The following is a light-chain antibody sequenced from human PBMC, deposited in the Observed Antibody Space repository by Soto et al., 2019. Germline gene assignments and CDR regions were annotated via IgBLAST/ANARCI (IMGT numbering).Light chain of an antibody. V-gene: IGLV2-14*01. CDR3: SSYTSSSTSYV. CDR2: DVS. Sequence: QSVLTQPASGSGSPGQSITISCTGTNSDVGGYNYVSWYQQHPGKAPKLMIYDVSNRPSGVSNRFSGSKSGNTASLTISGLQADDEADYYCSSYTSSSTSYVFGTGTKVTV. J-gene: IGLJ1*01. CDR1: NSDVGGYNY.